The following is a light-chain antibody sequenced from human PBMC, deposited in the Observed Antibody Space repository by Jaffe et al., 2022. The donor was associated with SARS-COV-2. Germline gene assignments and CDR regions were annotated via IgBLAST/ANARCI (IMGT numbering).Light chain of an antibody. J-gene: IGLJ1*01. CDR2: AGN. CDR1: SSDVGRYDL. CDR3: TSYTSSDTAV. V-gene: IGLV2-14*02. Sequence: QSALTQPASVSGSPGQSIAISCTGTSSDVGRYDLVSWYQQHPGRAPKLIVYAGNNRPSGVPDRFSASKSGNTASLTISGLQAEDEADYYCTSYTSSDTAVFGTGTQVSV.